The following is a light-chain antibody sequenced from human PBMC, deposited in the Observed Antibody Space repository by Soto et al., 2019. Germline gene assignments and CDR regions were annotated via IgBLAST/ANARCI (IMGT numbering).Light chain of an antibody. Sequence: EIVMTQSPATLSVSPGERATLSCRASQSVSSNLAWYQQKPGQAPRLLIYDASTRATGIPGRFSGSGSGTEFTLTVSNLQSEDLAVYYCQQYNNWPPYTFGQGTRLEIK. CDR1: QSVSSN. CDR3: QQYNNWPPYT. J-gene: IGKJ5*01. V-gene: IGKV3-15*01. CDR2: DAS.